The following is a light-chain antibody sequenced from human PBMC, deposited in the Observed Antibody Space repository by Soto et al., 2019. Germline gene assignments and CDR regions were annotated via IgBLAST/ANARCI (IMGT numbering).Light chain of an antibody. CDR2: DVS. V-gene: IGLV2-14*01. Sequence: QSVLTQPASVSGSPGQSITISCTGTSSDVGGYNYVSWYQQHPGKAPKLMIYDVSNRPSGVSNRFSGSKSGNTASLTISGLQAEDEADYYGSSYTSSSILYVFGTGTKVTVL. CDR1: SSDVGGYNY. CDR3: SSYTSSSILYV. J-gene: IGLJ1*01.